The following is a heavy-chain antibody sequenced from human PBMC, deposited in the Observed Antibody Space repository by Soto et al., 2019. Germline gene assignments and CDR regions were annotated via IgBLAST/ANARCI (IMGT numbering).Heavy chain of an antibody. CDR2: ISGSGYST. J-gene: IGHJ6*02. D-gene: IGHD6-13*01. CDR1: GFTFSSYA. Sequence: EVQLLESGGGLVQPGGSLRLSCAASGFTFSSYAMSWVRQAPGKGLEWVSVISGSGYSTYYADSVRGRFTISRDNSKNTLYLQMNSLRAEDTAVYYCAKERDGAAAGPTKFYGMDVWGQGTTVTVSS. CDR3: AKERDGAAAGPTKFYGMDV. V-gene: IGHV3-23*01.